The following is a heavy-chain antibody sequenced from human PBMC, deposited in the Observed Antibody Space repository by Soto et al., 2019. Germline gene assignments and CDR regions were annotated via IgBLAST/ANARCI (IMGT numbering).Heavy chain of an antibody. D-gene: IGHD3-22*01. CDR1: GFSLSTSGMC. V-gene: IGHV2-70*11. CDR2: IDWDDDK. Sequence: SLVKPTQSLTLTCTFSGFSLSTSGMCVSWIRQPPGKALEWLARIDWDDDKYYSTSLKTRLTISKDTSKNQVVLTMTNMDPVDTATYYCARSTYYYDSSGYGFYFFDYWGQGTLVTVSS. J-gene: IGHJ4*02. CDR3: ARSTYYYDSSGYGFYFFDY.